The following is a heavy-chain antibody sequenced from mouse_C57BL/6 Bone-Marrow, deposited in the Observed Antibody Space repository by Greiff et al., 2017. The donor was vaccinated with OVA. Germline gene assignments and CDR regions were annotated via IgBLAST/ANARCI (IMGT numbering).Heavy chain of an antibody. CDR1: GYSFTGYY. J-gene: IGHJ4*01. CDR3: ARPWDDYAMDY. D-gene: IGHD4-1*01. Sequence: EVQRVESGPELVKPGASVKISCKASGYSFTGYYMHWVKQSHGNILDWIGYIYPYNGVSSYNQKFKGKATLTVDKSSSTAYMELRSLTSEDSAVYYCARPWDDYAMDYWGQGTSVTVSS. V-gene: IGHV1-31*01. CDR2: IYPYNGVS.